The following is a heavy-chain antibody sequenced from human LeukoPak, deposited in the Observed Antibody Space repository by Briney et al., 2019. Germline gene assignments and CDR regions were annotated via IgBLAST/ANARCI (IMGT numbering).Heavy chain of an antibody. J-gene: IGHJ4*02. CDR2: ISSSSRTV. Sequence: PGGSVRLSCAASDVTFSTFTMHWVRQAPGKGLAWVSSISSSSRTVNYADSVQGRFIVSRDNANNSMFLQMNDLRREDTAVYYCAKGSPRGGLDSWGQGTLVTVSS. V-gene: IGHV3-48*01. CDR1: DVTFSTFT. CDR3: AKGSPRGGLDS. D-gene: IGHD1-14*01.